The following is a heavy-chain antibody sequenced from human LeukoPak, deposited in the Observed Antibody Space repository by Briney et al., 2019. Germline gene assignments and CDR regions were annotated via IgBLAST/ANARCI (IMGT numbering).Heavy chain of an antibody. CDR2: INSDGSST. CDR3: ARATLHTDAFDI. J-gene: IGHJ3*02. Sequence: GGSLRLSCAASGFTFSSYWMHWVRQAPGKGLVWVSRINSDGSSTSYADSVKGRFTISRDNAKNTLYLQMNSLRAEDTAVYYCARATLHTDAFDIWGQGTMVTVSS. CDR1: GFTFSSYW. V-gene: IGHV3-74*01. D-gene: IGHD4-11*01.